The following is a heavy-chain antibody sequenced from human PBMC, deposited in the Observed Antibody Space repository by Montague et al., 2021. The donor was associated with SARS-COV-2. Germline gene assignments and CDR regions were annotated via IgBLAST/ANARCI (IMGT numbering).Heavy chain of an antibody. CDR3: ARVFPRWLQFDPYFDY. Sequence: SETLSLTCTVSGGSTSSYYWSWIRQPPGKGLEWIGYIYYSGSTNXNPSLKSRVTISVDTSKNQFSLKLSSVTAADTAVYYCARVFPRWLQFDPYFDYWGQGTLVTVSS. CDR2: IYYSGST. J-gene: IGHJ4*02. D-gene: IGHD5-24*01. V-gene: IGHV4-59*01. CDR1: GGSTSSYY.